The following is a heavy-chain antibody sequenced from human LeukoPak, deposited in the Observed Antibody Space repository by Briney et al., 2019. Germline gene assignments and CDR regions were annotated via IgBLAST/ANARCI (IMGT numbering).Heavy chain of an antibody. Sequence: ASVKVSCKASGYTFIGYYMHWVRQAPGRGLQWMGWINPKSGGTNYAQKFQGRVTMTRDTSIGTAYMDLSRLRSDDTAVYYCATSKVGATPTDYWGQGTLVSVSS. D-gene: IGHD1-26*01. CDR2: INPKSGGT. CDR3: ATSKVGATPTDY. J-gene: IGHJ4*02. V-gene: IGHV1-2*02. CDR1: GYTFIGYY.